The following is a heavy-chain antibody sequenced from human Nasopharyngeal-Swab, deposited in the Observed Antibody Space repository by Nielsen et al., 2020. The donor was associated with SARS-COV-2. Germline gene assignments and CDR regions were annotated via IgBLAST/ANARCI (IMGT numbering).Heavy chain of an antibody. CDR2: INSDGSST. D-gene: IGHD3-22*01. V-gene: IGHV3-74*01. Sequence: WIRQPPGKGLVWVSRINSDGSSTSYADSVKGRFTISRDNVKNTLYLQMNSLRAEDTAVYYCASVNEDSSGYPYYYYGMDVWGQGTTVTVSS. CDR3: ASVNEDSSGYPYYYYGMDV. J-gene: IGHJ6*02.